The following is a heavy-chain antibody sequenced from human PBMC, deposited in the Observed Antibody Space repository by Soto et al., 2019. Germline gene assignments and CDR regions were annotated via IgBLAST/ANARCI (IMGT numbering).Heavy chain of an antibody. J-gene: IGHJ4*02. CDR3: ARVGITMVRGDLDYFDY. CDR2: INSDGSST. CDR1: GFTFSSYW. D-gene: IGHD3-10*01. V-gene: IGHV3-74*01. Sequence: EVQLVESGGGLVQPGGSLRLSCAASGFTFSSYWMHWVRQAPGKGLVWVSRINSDGSSTSYADSVKGRFTISRDNAKNMLYLQMNSLRAEDTAVYYCARVGITMVRGDLDYFDYWGQGTLVTVSS.